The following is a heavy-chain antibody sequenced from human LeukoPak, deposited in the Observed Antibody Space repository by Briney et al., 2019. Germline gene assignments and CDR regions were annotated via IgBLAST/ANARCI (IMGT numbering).Heavy chain of an antibody. CDR1: GFTFSSYA. CDR3: ARAQRSSSSNYYYGMDV. Sequence: GRSLRLSCAASGFTFSSYAMHWVRQAPGKGLEWVAVISYDGSNKYYADSVKGRFTISRDNSKNTLYLQMNSLRAEGTAVYYCARAQRSSSSNYYYGMDVWGQGTTVTVSS. V-gene: IGHV3-30-3*01. CDR2: ISYDGSNK. J-gene: IGHJ6*02. D-gene: IGHD6-6*01.